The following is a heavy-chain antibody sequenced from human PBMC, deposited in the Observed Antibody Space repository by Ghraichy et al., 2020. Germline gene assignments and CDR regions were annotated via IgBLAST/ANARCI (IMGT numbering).Heavy chain of an antibody. V-gene: IGHV3-30*18. CDR3: AKTAVVTAALPYYYYYGMDV. J-gene: IGHJ6*02. Sequence: GESLHISCAASGFTFSSYGMHWVRQAPGKGLEWVAVISYDGSNKYYADSVKGRFTISRDNSKNTLYLQMNSLRAEDTAVYYCAKTAVVTAALPYYYYYGMDVWGQGTTVTVSS. D-gene: IGHD2-21*02. CDR2: ISYDGSNK. CDR1: GFTFSSYG.